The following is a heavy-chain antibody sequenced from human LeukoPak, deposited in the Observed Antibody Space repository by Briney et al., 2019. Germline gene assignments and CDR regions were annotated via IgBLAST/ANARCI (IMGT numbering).Heavy chain of an antibody. V-gene: IGHV3-66*01. CDR3: ARDGPSSYVWYGMDV. D-gene: IGHD5-18*01. CDR2: IYSGGST. CDR1: GFTVSSNY. Sequence: GGSLRLSCAASGFTVSSNYMSWVRQAPGKGLEWVSVIYSGGSTYYADSVKGRFTISRDNSKNTLYLQMNSLRAEDTAVYYCARDGPSSYVWYGMDVWGQGTTVTVSS. J-gene: IGHJ6*02.